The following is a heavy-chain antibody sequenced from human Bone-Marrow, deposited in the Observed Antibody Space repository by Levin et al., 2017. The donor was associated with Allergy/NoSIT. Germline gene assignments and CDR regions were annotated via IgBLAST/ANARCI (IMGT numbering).Heavy chain of an antibody. Sequence: LSLTCAASGFTFSSYAMSWVRQAPGKGLEWVSAISGSGGSTYYADSVKGRFTISRDNSKNTLYLQMNSLRAEDTAVYYCARDIVVVVAASHDYYMDVWGKGTTVTVSS. J-gene: IGHJ6*03. CDR2: ISGSGGST. V-gene: IGHV3-23*01. CDR3: ARDIVVVVAASHDYYMDV. D-gene: IGHD2-15*01. CDR1: GFTFSSYA.